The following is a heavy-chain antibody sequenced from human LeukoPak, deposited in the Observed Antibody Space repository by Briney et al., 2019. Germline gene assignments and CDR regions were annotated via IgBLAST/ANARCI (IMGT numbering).Heavy chain of an antibody. J-gene: IGHJ4*02. Sequence: GGSLRLSCAASGFTFSCYAMKWVRQAPGKGLQWVSVIGGSGDNIHYADSVKGRFTISRDNSKNTLYLQMNSLRAEDTAVYYCANYMQRSPFDYWGQGTLVTVSS. CDR1: GFTFSCYA. CDR3: ANYMQRSPFDY. D-gene: IGHD6-25*01. V-gene: IGHV3-23*01. CDR2: IGGSGDNI.